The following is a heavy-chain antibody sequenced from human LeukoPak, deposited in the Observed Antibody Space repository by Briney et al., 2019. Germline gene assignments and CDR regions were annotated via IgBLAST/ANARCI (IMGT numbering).Heavy chain of an antibody. V-gene: IGHV4-61*05. D-gene: IGHD2-2*01. J-gene: IGHJ6*03. CDR2: IYYSGST. Sequence: SETLSLTCTVSGGSISTSNYYWGWIRQPPGKGLEWIGYIYYSGSTNYNPSPKSRVTISVDTSKNQFSLKLSSVTAADTAVYYCARTDIVVVPAAQNRYYYYMDVWGKGTTVTISS. CDR1: GGSISTSNYY. CDR3: ARTDIVVVPAAQNRYYYYMDV.